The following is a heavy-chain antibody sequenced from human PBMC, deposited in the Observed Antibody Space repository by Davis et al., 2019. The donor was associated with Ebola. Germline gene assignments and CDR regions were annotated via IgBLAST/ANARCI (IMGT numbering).Heavy chain of an antibody. CDR2: IYGSDADS. CDR3: ARWGDCSGNSCTRAPFFDY. Sequence: GESLKISCKDSGNSFSSHWIGWVRQMPGKGLEWMGIIYGSDADSRYSPSFRGQVTMSADRSISTAYLHWSSLKASDTAIYYCARWGDCSGNSCTRAPFFDYWGQGTLVTVSS. D-gene: IGHD2-15*01. CDR1: GNSFSSHW. V-gene: IGHV5-51*01. J-gene: IGHJ4*02.